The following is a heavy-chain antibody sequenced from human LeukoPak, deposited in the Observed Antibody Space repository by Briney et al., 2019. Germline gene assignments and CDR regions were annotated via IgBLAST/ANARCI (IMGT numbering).Heavy chain of an antibody. J-gene: IGHJ1*01. CDR2: IYSAGNT. CDR3: ARDGVETTIINYFQD. V-gene: IGHV3-66*02. Sequence: GGSLRLSCAASGFTVSGNYMSWVRQAPGKGLEWVSMIYSAGNTYYADSVRGRFTISRDNSKNTLYLQMSSLRPEDTAVYYCARDGVETTIINYFQDWGQGTLVTVSS. CDR1: GFTVSGNY. D-gene: IGHD5-24*01.